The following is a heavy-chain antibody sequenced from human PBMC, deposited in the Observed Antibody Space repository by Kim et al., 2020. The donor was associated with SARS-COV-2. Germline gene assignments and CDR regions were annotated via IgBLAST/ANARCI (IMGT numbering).Heavy chain of an antibody. V-gene: IGHV3-30*18. CDR3: AKGTSGDYYDSSGYYSHAFDI. CDR2: ISYDGSNK. D-gene: IGHD3-22*01. J-gene: IGHJ3*02. Sequence: GGSLRLSCAASGFTFSSYGMHWVRQAPGKGLEWVAVISYDGSNKYYADSVKGRFTISRDNSKNTLYLQMNSLRAEDTAVYYCAKGTSGDYYDSSGYYSHAFDIWGQGTMVTVSS. CDR1: GFTFSSYG.